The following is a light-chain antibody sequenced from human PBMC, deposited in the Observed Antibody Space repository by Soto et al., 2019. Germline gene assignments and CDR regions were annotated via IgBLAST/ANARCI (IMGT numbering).Light chain of an antibody. CDR3: QQYNNWPQT. CDR1: QSVSSK. Sequence: EIVMTQSPVTLSVSPGERATLSSRASQSVSSKLAWYQQKPGQAPRLLIYGASTRATGIPARFSGSGSGTEFTLSISSLQSVDFAVYYCQQYNNWPQTFGQGTKLEIK. V-gene: IGKV3-15*01. CDR2: GAS. J-gene: IGKJ2*01.